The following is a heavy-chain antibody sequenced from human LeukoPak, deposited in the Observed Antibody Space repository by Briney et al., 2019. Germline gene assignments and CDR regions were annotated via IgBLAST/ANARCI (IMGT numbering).Heavy chain of an antibody. CDR3: ARGYYDFWSGYYTSSYYYYYMDV. CDR1: GGSISSYY. Sequence: SETLSLTCTVSGGSISSYYWSWIRQPPGKGLEWIGYIYYSGSTNYNPSLKSRVTISVDTSKNQFSLKLSSVTAADTAVYYCARGYYDFWSGYYTSSYYYYYMDVWGKGTTVTVSS. J-gene: IGHJ6*03. D-gene: IGHD3-3*01. CDR2: IYYSGST. V-gene: IGHV4-59*01.